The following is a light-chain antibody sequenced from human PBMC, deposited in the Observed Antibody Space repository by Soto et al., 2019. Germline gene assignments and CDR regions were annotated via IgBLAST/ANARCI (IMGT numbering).Light chain of an antibody. CDR3: SSYTTSTTLVV. CDR1: SSDVGGYNY. Sequence: QSALTQPASVSGSPGQSITISCIRTSSDVGGYNYVSWYQHHPGKVPKLMIYDVNNRPSGVSNRFSGSKSGNTASLTISGLQAEDEADYYCSSYTTSTTLVVFGGGTKLTVL. J-gene: IGLJ2*01. V-gene: IGLV2-14*03. CDR2: DVN.